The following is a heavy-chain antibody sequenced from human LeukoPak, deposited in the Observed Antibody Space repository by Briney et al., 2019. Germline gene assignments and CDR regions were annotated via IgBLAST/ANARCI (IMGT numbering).Heavy chain of an antibody. CDR3: ARVRDDYTYFDC. D-gene: IGHD4-11*01. J-gene: IGHJ4*02. CDR2: IKQDGSEK. CDR1: GFTFSSYW. Sequence: GGSLRLSCVASGFTFSSYWMSWDRQAPGKGLEWVANIKQDGSEKYYVDSVRGRFTISRDNAKSTLYLQMNSLRAEDTAVYYCARVRDDYTYFDCWGQGTLVTVSS. V-gene: IGHV3-7*02.